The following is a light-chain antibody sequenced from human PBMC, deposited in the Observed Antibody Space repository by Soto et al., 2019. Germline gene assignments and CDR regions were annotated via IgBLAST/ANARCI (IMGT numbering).Light chain of an antibody. J-gene: IGKJ1*01. CDR1: QSISTW. CDR2: RAS. V-gene: IGKV1-5*03. Sequence: DLQMTQSASTLSASVGDRVTITCRASQSISTWLAWYQQKPGRAPKILIYRASTLESGVPSRFSGSGSGTEFTLTISSLQPDDFATYYCQQYSVYRTFGQGTKVDIK. CDR3: QQYSVYRT.